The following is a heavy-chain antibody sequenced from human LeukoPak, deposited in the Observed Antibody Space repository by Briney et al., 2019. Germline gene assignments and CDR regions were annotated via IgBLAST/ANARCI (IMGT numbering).Heavy chain of an antibody. CDR1: GLTFSSNA. CDR3: ANQGY. V-gene: IGHV3-23*01. J-gene: IGHJ4*02. CDR2: ISGSDSST. Sequence: GGSLRLSCAASGLTFSSNAMRWVRQAPGKGLEWVSAISGSDSSTYYADSVKGRFTISRDNSKNTVYLQMNSLRAEDTAVYYCANQGYWGQGTLVTVSS.